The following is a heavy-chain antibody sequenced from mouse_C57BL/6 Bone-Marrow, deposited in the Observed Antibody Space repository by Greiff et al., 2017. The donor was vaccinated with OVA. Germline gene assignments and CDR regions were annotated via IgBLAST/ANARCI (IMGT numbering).Heavy chain of an antibody. V-gene: IGHV5-6*01. CDR2: ISRGGSYT. CDR1: GFTFSSYG. CDR3: ANPFDY. J-gene: IGHJ3*01. Sequence: EVKLVESGGDLVKPGGSLKLSCAASGFTFSSYGMSWVRQTPDKRLEWVATISRGGSYTCYTDRVKGRVTISRDKAKMTLYLQISNLKTEDTAMRYNANPFDYWGQGTLVTVSA.